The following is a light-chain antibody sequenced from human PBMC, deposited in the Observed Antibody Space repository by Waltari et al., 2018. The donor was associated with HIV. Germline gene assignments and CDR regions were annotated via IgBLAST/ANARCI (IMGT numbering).Light chain of an antibody. V-gene: IGLV1-44*01. Sequence: QSVLTQPPSASGTPGQRVTISCSGRSSNIGTHIVSWYQHLPPTAPKLLIYNNNQRPSGVPDRFSGSKSGTSASLAISGLQSEDEADYYCATWDVSLNGYVLFGGGTKVTVL. J-gene: IGLJ2*01. CDR2: NNN. CDR3: ATWDVSLNGYVL. CDR1: SSNIGTHI.